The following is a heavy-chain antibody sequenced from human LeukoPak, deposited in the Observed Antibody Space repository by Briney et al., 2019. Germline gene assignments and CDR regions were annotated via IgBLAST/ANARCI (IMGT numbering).Heavy chain of an antibody. J-gene: IGHJ4*02. Sequence: GESLKIFCKDAGYSFTNYWIGWVRQMPGKGLERMGIIHSADSNTKYSPSFQGQVTISADKSISTAYLQWSGLKASDTAMYYCAGARHGDYRWDYWGQGTLVTVSS. D-gene: IGHD4-17*01. CDR1: GYSFTNYW. CDR3: AGARHGDYRWDY. V-gene: IGHV5-51*01. CDR2: IHSADSNT.